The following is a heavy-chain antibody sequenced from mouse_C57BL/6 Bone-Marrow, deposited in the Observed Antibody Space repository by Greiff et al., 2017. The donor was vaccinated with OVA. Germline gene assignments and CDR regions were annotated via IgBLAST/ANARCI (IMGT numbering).Heavy chain of an antibody. CDR1: GYAFSSSW. D-gene: IGHD2-10*01. J-gene: IGHJ3*01. CDR2: IYPGDGDT. V-gene: IGHV1-82*01. CDR3: ARETLLPWFAY. Sequence: QVQLQQSGPELVKPGASVKISCKASGYAFSSSWMNWVKQRPGKGLEWIGRIYPGDGDTNYNGKFKGKATLTADKSSSTAYMQLNSLTSEDSAVYFCARETLLPWFAYWGQGTLVTVSA.